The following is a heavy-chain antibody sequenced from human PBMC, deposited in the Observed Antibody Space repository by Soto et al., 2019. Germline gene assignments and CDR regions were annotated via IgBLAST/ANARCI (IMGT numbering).Heavy chain of an antibody. V-gene: IGHV3-15*07. CDR1: GFSFSAAW. CDR3: ASDTSATFGEAFDY. CDR2: IKTIGGGGAT. D-gene: IGHD3-16*01. Sequence: EAQLVQFGGGLVKPGGSLRLSCAASGFSFSAAWMDWVRQAPGKGLEWVGRIKTIGGGGATDYPASVRGRFIISRDDSKDPLYLQINSLETEDTAVYYCASDTSATFGEAFDYWSQGTLVTVSS. J-gene: IGHJ4*02.